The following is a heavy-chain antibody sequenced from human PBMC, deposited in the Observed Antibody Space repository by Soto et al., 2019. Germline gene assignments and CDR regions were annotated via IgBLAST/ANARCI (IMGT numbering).Heavy chain of an antibody. CDR3: AKYSSSVGPQYFDY. D-gene: IGHD6-13*01. Sequence: PGGSLRLSCAASGFTFSSYGMHWVRQAPGKGLEWVAVISYDGSNKYYADSVKGRFTISRDNSKNTLYLQMNSLRAEDTAVYYCAKYSSSVGPQYFDYWGQGTLVTVSS. J-gene: IGHJ4*02. V-gene: IGHV3-30*18. CDR1: GFTFSSYG. CDR2: ISYDGSNK.